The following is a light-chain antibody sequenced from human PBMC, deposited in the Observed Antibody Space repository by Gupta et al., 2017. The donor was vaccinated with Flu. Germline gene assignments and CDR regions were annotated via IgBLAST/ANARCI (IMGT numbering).Light chain of an antibody. CDR3: MQGAHWPWT. CDR2: LVS. V-gene: IGKV2-30*01. CDR1: HGLVYSDGNTY. Sequence: DVVMTQTPLSLPVALGQPASISCRSSHGLVYSDGNTYLHWFQQRPGQSPRRLIYLVSHRESGVPDRFSGSGSGTDFTLKISRGEAEDVGIYFCMQGAHWPWTFGQGTKVEIK. J-gene: IGKJ1*01.